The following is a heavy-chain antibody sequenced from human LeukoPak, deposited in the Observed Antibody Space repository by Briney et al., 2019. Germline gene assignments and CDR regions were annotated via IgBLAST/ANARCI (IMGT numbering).Heavy chain of an antibody. D-gene: IGHD3-10*01. CDR3: ARGHYFDTFDI. Sequence: ASVKVSCKASGYTFTSYDISWVRQATGQGLEWMGWMNPNSGDTVYAQKFQGRVTMTRNTSISTAYMELSSLRSEDTAVYFCARGHYFDTFDIWGQGTRVSVSS. V-gene: IGHV1-8*01. CDR2: MNPNSGDT. J-gene: IGHJ3*02. CDR1: GYTFTSYD.